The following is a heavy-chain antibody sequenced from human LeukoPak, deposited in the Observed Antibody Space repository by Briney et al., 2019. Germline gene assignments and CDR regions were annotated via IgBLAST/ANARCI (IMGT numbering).Heavy chain of an antibody. CDR3: ARRESSGWYGYSGSYNDASDI. Sequence: ESSETLSLTCTVSGGSISSSSYYWGWIRQPPGKGLEWIGSIYYSGSTYYNPSLKSRVTISVDTSKNQFSLKLSSVTAADTAVYYCARRESSGWYGYSGSYNDASDIWGQGTMVTVSS. V-gene: IGHV4-39*01. CDR2: IYYSGST. J-gene: IGHJ3*02. CDR1: GGSISSSSYY. D-gene: IGHD1-26*01.